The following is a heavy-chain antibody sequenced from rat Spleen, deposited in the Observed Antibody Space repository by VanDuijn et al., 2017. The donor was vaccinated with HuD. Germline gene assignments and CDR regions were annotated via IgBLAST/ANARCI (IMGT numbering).Heavy chain of an antibody. CDR3: ARRHYGYTDYFDY. Sequence: EVQLVESGGGLVQPGRSLKLSCAASGFTFNNYDMAWVRQAPTKGLEWVATISYGDTSGHSSTYYRDSVKGRFTISRDNAKSSLYLQMDSLRSEDTATYYCARRHYGYTDYFDYWGQGVMVTVSS. J-gene: IGHJ2*01. CDR1: GFTFNNYD. D-gene: IGHD1-6*01. CDR2: ISYGDTSGHSST. V-gene: IGHV5-29*01.